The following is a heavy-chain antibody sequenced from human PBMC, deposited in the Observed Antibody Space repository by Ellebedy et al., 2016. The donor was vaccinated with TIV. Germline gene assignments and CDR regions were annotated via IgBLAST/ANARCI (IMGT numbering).Heavy chain of an antibody. CDR1: GYTFSSYA. J-gene: IGHJ4*02. CDR2: INGGNGNT. CDR3: ARDLAHTAMLNFDY. D-gene: IGHD5-18*01. Sequence: AASVKVSCKASGYTFSSYAMHWVRQAPGQRLEWMGWINGGNGNTKYSQKFQGRVTITRDTSASTSYIELSSLRSEDTAVYYCARDLAHTAMLNFDYWGQGTLVTVSS. V-gene: IGHV1-3*01.